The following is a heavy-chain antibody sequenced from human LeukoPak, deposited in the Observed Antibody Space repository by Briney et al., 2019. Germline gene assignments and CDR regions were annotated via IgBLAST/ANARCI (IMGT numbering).Heavy chain of an antibody. CDR1: GGSINYYY. D-gene: IGHD3-10*01. CDR3: AREAYGSGSFRTDYYYMDV. CDR2: IYYSGST. J-gene: IGHJ6*03. V-gene: IGHV4-59*01. Sequence: SETLSLTCTVSGGSINYYYWSWIRQPPGKGLEWIGYIYYSGSTNYNPSLKSRVTMSVDTSKNQFSLKLSSVTAADTAVYYCAREAYGSGSFRTDYYYMDVWGKGTTVTISS.